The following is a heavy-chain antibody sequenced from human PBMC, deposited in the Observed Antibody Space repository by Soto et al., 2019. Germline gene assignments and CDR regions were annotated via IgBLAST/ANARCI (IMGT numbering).Heavy chain of an antibody. D-gene: IGHD3-10*01. CDR2: IYYDGRS. Sequence: LSLTCSVSGDSISRNGYFWTWIRQHPGKGLEWIGYIYYDGRSYYTPSLKSRVIISVDTSKNQFSLNLTAVTAADTAVYYCARGTMLRGPGYYYAMDVWGQGTTVTVSS. V-gene: IGHV4-31*03. CDR3: ARGTMLRGPGYYYAMDV. J-gene: IGHJ6*02. CDR1: GDSISRNGYF.